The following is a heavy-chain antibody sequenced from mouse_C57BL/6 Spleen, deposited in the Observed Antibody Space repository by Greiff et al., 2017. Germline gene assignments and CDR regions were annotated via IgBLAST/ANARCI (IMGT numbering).Heavy chain of an antibody. CDR2: IDPSDSYT. D-gene: IGHD1-1*01. V-gene: IGHV1-69*01. Sequence: QVQLQQSGAELVMPGASVKLSCKASGYTFTSYWMHWVKQRPGQGLEWIGEIDPSDSYTNYNQKFKGKSTLTVDKSSSTAYMQLSSLTSEDSAVYYCARVYGSSGDYWGQGTTLTVSS. CDR1: GYTFTSYW. J-gene: IGHJ2*01. CDR3: ARVYGSSGDY.